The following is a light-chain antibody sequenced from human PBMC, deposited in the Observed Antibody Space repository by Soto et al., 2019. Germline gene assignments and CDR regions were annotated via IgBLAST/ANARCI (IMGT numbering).Light chain of an antibody. V-gene: IGLV2-11*01. CDR3: CSYAGSYTFYV. CDR2: DVS. CDR1: SSDVGGYNY. J-gene: IGLJ1*01. Sequence: QSALTQPRSVSGSPGQSVTISCTGTSSDVGGYNYVSWYQQHPGKAPELMIYDVSKRPSGVPDRFSGSKSGNTASLTISGLQAEDEADYYCCSYAGSYTFYVFGTGTKSPS.